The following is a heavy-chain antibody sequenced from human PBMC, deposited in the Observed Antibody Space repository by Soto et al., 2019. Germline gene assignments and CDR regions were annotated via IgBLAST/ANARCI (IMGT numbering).Heavy chain of an antibody. CDR3: ARLGGFGELQKGYYYYYYMDV. J-gene: IGHJ6*03. CDR2: INHSGST. D-gene: IGHD3-10*01. V-gene: IGHV4-34*01. Sequence: SETLSLTCAVYGGSFSGYYWSWIRQPPGKGLEWIGEINHSGSTNYNPSLKSRVTISVDTSKNQFSLKLSSVTAADTAVYYCARLGGFGELQKGYYYYYYMDVWGKGTTVTVSS. CDR1: GGSFSGYY.